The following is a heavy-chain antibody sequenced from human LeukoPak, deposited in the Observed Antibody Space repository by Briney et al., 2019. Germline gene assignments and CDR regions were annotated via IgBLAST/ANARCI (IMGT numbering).Heavy chain of an antibody. CDR2: INPSDSDT. V-gene: IGHV5-51*01. D-gene: IGHD3-10*01. CDR1: GYSFTNYW. CDR3: ARRFYYGSGSPQIAYYFDY. J-gene: IGHJ4*02. Sequence: GESLKISCKGSGYSFTNYWIAWLRQMPGRGLEWMVIINPSDSDTRYSPSFQGQVTISADKSISTAYLQWSSLKASDTAMYYCARRFYYGSGSPQIAYYFDYWGQGTLVTVSS.